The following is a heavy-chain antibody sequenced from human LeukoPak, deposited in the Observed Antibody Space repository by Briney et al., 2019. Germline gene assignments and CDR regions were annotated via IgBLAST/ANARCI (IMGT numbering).Heavy chain of an antibody. CDR3: VSPVFINF. J-gene: IGHJ4*01. D-gene: IGHD1-14*01. V-gene: IGHV3-64D*06. CDR1: GFPFSTLG. CDR2: IGSDGDGT. Sequence: LSGGSLRLSCSASGFPFSTLGMHWVRQAPGKGLEHVSTIGSDGDGTYYADSVKDRFIISRDNSKNAVYLQMSSLRPEDTAVYCCVSPVFINFWGQGTLVTVSS.